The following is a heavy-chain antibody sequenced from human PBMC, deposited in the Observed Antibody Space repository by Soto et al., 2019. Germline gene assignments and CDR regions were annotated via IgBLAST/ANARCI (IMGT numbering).Heavy chain of an antibody. Sequence: QVQLVQSGAEVKKPGASVKVSCKASGYTFTSYAMHWVRQAPGQRLEWMGWINAGNGNTKYSQKFQGRVTITRDTSASTAYMELSSLRSEDTAVYYCALRYCSSTSCYNLVYWGQGTLVTVSS. J-gene: IGHJ4*02. CDR2: INAGNGNT. D-gene: IGHD2-2*02. V-gene: IGHV1-3*01. CDR3: ALRYCSSTSCYNLVY. CDR1: GYTFTSYA.